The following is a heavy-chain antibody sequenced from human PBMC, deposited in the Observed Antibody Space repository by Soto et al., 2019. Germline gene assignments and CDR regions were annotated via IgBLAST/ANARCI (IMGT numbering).Heavy chain of an antibody. V-gene: IGHV3-30*18. CDR2: ISYDGSNK. D-gene: IGHD1-26*01. CDR1: GLTFSSYG. CDR3: AKNGFVGGGFDP. Sequence: GGSLRLSCAAPGLTFSSYGMHWVRQAPGKGLEWVAVISYDGSNKYYADSVKGRFTISRDNSKNTLYLQMNSLRAEDTAVYYCAKNGFVGGGFDPWGQGTLVAVSS. J-gene: IGHJ5*02.